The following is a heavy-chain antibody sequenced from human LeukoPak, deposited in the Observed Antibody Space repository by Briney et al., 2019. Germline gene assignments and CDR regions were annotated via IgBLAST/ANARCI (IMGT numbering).Heavy chain of an antibody. CDR3: ATRIAATGRYYSDF. Sequence: SLTLSSPSSPFSDSSKYISCVHNAPGICLECVSTIHENGTRYYAVSVKGRFSITRDNSKNTLYLHMDSLRAEDTAVYHCATRIAATGRYYSDFWGQGTLVTVSS. CDR1: PFSDSSKY. J-gene: IGHJ4*02. D-gene: IGHD6-13*01. CDR2: IHENGTR. V-gene: IGHV3-53*01.